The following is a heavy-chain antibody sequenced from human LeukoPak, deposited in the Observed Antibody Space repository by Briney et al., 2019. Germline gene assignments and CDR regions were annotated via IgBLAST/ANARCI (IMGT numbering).Heavy chain of an antibody. CDR3: ARAPTPYCSSTSCYPWDYYYYMDV. Sequence: ASVKVSCKASGYTFTSYGISWVRQAPGQGLEWMEWISAYNGNTNYAQKLQGRVTMTTDTSTSTAYMELRSLRSDDTAVYYCARAPTPYCSSTSCYPWDYYYYMDVWGKGTTVTVSS. D-gene: IGHD2-2*01. CDR1: GYTFTSYG. V-gene: IGHV1-18*01. J-gene: IGHJ6*03. CDR2: ISAYNGNT.